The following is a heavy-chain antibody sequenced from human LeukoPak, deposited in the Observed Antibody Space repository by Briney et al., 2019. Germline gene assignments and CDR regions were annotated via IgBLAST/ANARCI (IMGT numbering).Heavy chain of an antibody. CDR2: IYYSGST. CDR1: GGSISSSSYY. CDR3: VAGYSSGWLAEYFQH. Sequence: SETLSLTCTVSGGSISSSSYYWGWLRQPPGKGLEWIGSIYYSGSTYYNPSLKSRVTISVDTSKNQFSLKLSSVTAADTAVYYCVAGYSSGWLAEYFQHWGQGTLVTVSS. V-gene: IGHV4-39*01. D-gene: IGHD6-19*01. J-gene: IGHJ1*01.